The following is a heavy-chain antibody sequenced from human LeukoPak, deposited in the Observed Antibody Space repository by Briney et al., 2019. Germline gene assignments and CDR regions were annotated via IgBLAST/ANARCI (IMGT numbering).Heavy chain of an antibody. D-gene: IGHD3-16*01. J-gene: IGHJ4*02. V-gene: IGHV1-2*02. Sequence: GASGKVSCRASGFTFTGSYMHWVRQAPGQGLEWMGWINPNSGGTNYAQNFQGRVTMTRDTSISTAYMELSRLRSDDTAVYYCARDGAPTRFDYWGQGTLVTVSS. CDR1: GFTFTGSY. CDR2: INPNSGGT. CDR3: ARDGAPTRFDY.